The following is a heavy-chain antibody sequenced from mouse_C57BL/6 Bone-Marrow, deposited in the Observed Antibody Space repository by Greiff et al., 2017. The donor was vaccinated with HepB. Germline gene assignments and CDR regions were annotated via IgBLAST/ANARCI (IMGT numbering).Heavy chain of an antibody. D-gene: IGHD1-1*01. J-gene: IGHJ2*01. Sequence: QVQLQQSGAELARPGASVKLSCKASGYTFTSYGISWVKQRPGQGLEWIGRIDPNSGGTKYNEKFKSKATLTVDKPSSTAYMQLSSLTSEDSAVYYCARPVVGGDVDYWGQGTTLTVSS. CDR1: GYTFTSYG. CDR3: ARPVVGGDVDY. V-gene: IGHV1-72*01. CDR2: IDPNSGGT.